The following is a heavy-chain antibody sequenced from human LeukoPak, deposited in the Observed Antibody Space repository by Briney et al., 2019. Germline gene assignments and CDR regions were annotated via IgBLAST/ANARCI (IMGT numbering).Heavy chain of an antibody. V-gene: IGHV3-53*01. CDR3: ARGNQYYFDY. CDR1: GFTFSSNY. Sequence: GGSLRLSCAASGFTFSSNYMTWVRQAPGKGLEWVSVIYSGGSTYYADSVKGRFTISRDNFKNTLYLQMNGLRAEDTAVYYCARGNQYYFDYWGQGTLVTVSS. J-gene: IGHJ4*02. D-gene: IGHD4-23*01. CDR2: IYSGGST.